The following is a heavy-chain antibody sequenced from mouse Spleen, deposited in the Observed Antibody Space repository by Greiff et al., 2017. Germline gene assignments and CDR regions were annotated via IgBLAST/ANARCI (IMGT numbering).Heavy chain of an antibody. CDR2: IYPGDGDT. J-gene: IGHJ4*01. CDR1: GYAFSNYW. Sequence: QVQLKESGAELVKPGASVKISCKASGYAFSNYWMNWVKQRPGKGLEWIGQIYPGDGDTNYNGKFKGKATLTADKSSSTAYMQLSSLTSEDSAVYFCAILYYYYVMDYWGQGTSVTVSS. CDR3: AILYYYYVMDY. V-gene: IGHV1-80*01. D-gene: IGHD1-1*01.